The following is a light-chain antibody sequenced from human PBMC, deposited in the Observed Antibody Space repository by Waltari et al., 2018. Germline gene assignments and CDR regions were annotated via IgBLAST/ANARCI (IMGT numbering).Light chain of an antibody. CDR3: CSYTSSNTYV. Sequence: QSALTQPASVSGSPGQSITLSCTGTSGDVGGYNYVSWYQQHPGKAPKLMIYDVINRPSGVSNRLSGSKSGNTASLTISGLQAEDEADYYCCSYTSSNTYVFGTGTKVTVL. J-gene: IGLJ1*01. V-gene: IGLV2-14*03. CDR1: SGDVGGYNY. CDR2: DVI.